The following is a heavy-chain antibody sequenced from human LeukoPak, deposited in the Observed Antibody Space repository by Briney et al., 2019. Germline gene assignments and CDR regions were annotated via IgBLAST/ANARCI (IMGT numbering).Heavy chain of an antibody. CDR3: ARGGKGLQLIGSFYDY. J-gene: IGHJ4*02. CDR2: INPDSGGI. Sequence: ASVKVSCKTSGYSFNHYYIHWVRQAPGQGLEWLGWINPDSGGIDYSQKFQGRVTMTRDTSINTAYMELTSLGSDDTAVYSCARGGKGLQLIGSFYDYWGQGTLITVSS. D-gene: IGHD5-24*01. CDR1: GYSFNHYY. V-gene: IGHV1-2*02.